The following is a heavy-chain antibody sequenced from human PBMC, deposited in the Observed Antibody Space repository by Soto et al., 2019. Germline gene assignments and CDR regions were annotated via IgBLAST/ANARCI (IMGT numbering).Heavy chain of an antibody. D-gene: IGHD2-2*02. CDR1: GYRFTSYW. V-gene: IGHV5-51*01. CDR2: MCPAYPDS. J-gene: IGHJ6*02. Sequence: GESLKISCKGSGYRFTSYWIAWVRQMRGKGREGVGIMCPAYPDSRYSSSFQGKDSRSAIKSVSTAYLQWIRLRASDSDIYYCACPRERSIPHYYGMDVWGQGTTVTVSS. CDR3: ACPRERSIPHYYGMDV.